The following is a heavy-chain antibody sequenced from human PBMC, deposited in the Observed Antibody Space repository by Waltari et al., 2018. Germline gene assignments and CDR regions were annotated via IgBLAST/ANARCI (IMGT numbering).Heavy chain of an antibody. CDR3: AGGGIRYDYIWGSYRYTPTAFDY. Sequence: QVQLQQWGAGLLKPSETLSITCAVYGGSFSGYYWSWIRQPPGKGPAGLGEINHSGSTNYNPSLKSRVTISVDTSKNQFSLKLSSVTAADTAVYYCAGGGIRYDYIWGSYRYTPTAFDYWGQGTLVTVSS. J-gene: IGHJ4*02. V-gene: IGHV4-34*01. CDR1: GGSFSGYY. D-gene: IGHD3-16*02. CDR2: INHSGST.